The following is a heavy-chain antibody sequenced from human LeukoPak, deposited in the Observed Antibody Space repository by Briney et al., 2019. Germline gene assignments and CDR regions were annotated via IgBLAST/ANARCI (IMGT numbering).Heavy chain of an antibody. J-gene: IGHJ3*02. D-gene: IGHD1-7*01. Sequence: SQTLSLTCAVSGGSISSGGYSWSWLRQPPGKGLEWIGYIYHSGSTYYNPSLKSRVTISVDRSKNQFSLKLSSVTAADTAVYYCARDRITGTTVGAFDIWSQGTMVTVSS. CDR2: IYHSGST. CDR1: GGSISSGGYS. CDR3: ARDRITGTTVGAFDI. V-gene: IGHV4-30-2*01.